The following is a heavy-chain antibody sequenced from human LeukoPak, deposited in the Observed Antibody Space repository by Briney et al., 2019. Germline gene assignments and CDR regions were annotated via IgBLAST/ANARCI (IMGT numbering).Heavy chain of an antibody. CDR3: AKGYSSSHLFDY. CDR1: GFTFNSYT. Sequence: GGSLRLSCAASGFTFNSYTMHWVRQAPGKGLEWVSVISYDGTNKYYGDSVKGRFTISRDNSKNTLSLQMNSLRAEDTAVYYCAKGYSSSHLFDYWGQGTLVTVSS. J-gene: IGHJ4*02. D-gene: IGHD6-13*01. V-gene: IGHV3-30*04. CDR2: ISYDGTNK.